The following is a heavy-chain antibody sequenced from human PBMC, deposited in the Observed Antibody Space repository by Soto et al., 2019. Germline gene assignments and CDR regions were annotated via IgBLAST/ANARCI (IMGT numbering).Heavy chain of an antibody. V-gene: IGHV3-23*01. CDR2: ISGSGGST. D-gene: IGHD6-19*01. J-gene: IGHJ4*02. CDR3: AKTGWLVKPRGLDLDY. CDR1: GFTFSSYA. Sequence: PGGSLRLSCAASGFTFSSYAMSWVRQAPGKGLEWVSAISGSGGSTYYADSVKGRFTISRDNSKNTLYLQMNSLRAEDTAVYYCAKTGWLVKPRGLDLDYWGQGTLVTVSS.